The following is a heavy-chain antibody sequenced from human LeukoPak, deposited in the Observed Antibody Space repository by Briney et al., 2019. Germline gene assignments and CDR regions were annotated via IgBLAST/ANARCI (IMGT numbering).Heavy chain of an antibody. Sequence: PGGSLRLSCAASGFTFSDYYMSWIRQAPGKGLEWVSYISSSGSTIYYADSVKGRFTISRDNAKNSRYLQMNSLRAEDTAVYYCARPEGSGYYYFDYWGQGTLVTVSS. CDR3: ARPEGSGYYYFDY. CDR2: ISSSGSTI. CDR1: GFTFSDYY. V-gene: IGHV3-11*01. J-gene: IGHJ4*02. D-gene: IGHD3-22*01.